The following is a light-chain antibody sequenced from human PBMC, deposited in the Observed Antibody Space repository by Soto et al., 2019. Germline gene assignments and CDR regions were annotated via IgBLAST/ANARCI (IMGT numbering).Light chain of an antibody. CDR3: QQYNNWPFS. CDR2: DVS. CDR1: QGVTTN. V-gene: IGKV3-15*01. J-gene: IGKJ5*01. Sequence: EILMTQSPATLSVSPGERVTLSCMAGQGVTTNFAWYQQKSGQSPRLLIYDVSSRATGVPSRFSGTGSETDFTLTISGLQSEDSAIYFCQQYNNWPFSFAPGGLLENK.